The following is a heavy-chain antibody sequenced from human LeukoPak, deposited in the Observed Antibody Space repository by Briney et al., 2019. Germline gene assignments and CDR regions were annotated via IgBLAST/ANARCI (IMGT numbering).Heavy chain of an antibody. J-gene: IGHJ4*02. CDR2: TYYRSKWYY. Sequence: SQTLSLTCAISGDSVSSDSASWNWLRQSPSRGLEWLGRTYYRSKWYYDYAQSLKSRININPDTSKNHFSLQLNSATPEDTAVYYCARNYGSSWLDNWGQGTLVTVSP. V-gene: IGHV6-1*01. CDR1: GDSVSSDSAS. D-gene: IGHD6-13*01. CDR3: ARNYGSSWLDN.